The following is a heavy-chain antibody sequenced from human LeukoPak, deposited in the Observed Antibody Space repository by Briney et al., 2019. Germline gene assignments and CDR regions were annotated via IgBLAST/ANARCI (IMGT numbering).Heavy chain of an antibody. J-gene: IGHJ3*02. V-gene: IGHV3-30-3*01. CDR3: ARENRGYSSVPGAFDI. CDR2: ISYDGSNK. Sequence: PGGSLRLSCAASGFTFSSYAMHWVRQAPGKGLEWVAVISYDGSNKYYADSVKGRFTISRDNAKNSLYLQMNSLRAEDTAVYYCARENRGYSSVPGAFDIWGQGTMVTVSS. CDR1: GFTFSSYA. D-gene: IGHD6-19*01.